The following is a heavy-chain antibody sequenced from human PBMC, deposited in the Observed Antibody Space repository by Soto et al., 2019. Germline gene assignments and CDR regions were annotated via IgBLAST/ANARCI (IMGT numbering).Heavy chain of an antibody. D-gene: IGHD6-13*01. Sequence: SETLSLTCTVSGGSISSSSYYWGWIRQPPGKGLEWIGSIYYSGSTYYNPSLKSRVTISVDTSKNQFSLKLSSVTAADTAVYYCARIRHSSSCHAPGDYYYGMDVWGQGTTVTVSS. V-gene: IGHV4-39*01. CDR2: IYYSGST. J-gene: IGHJ6*02. CDR3: ARIRHSSSCHAPGDYYYGMDV. CDR1: GGSISSSSYY.